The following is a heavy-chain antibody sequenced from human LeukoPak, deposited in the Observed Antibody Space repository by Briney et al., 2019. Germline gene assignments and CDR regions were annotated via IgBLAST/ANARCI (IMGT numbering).Heavy chain of an antibody. V-gene: IGHV4-59*01. D-gene: IGHD3-22*01. CDR2: IYYSGST. Sequence: PSETLSLTCTVSGGSISSYYWSWIRQPPGKGLEWIGYIYYSGSTNYNPSLKSRVTISVDTSKNQFSLKLSSVTAADTAVYYCAKASPMILVVSHFDCWGQGTLVTVSS. CDR1: GGSISSYY. CDR3: AKASPMILVVSHFDC. J-gene: IGHJ4*02.